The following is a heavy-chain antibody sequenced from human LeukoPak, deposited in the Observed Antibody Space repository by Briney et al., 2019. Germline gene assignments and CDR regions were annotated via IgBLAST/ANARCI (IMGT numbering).Heavy chain of an antibody. Sequence: GASVKVSCKASGYSFTSYGISWVRQAPGQGLEWMGWISAYNDNTNYAQKLQGRVTMTTDTSTSTAYMELRSLRCDDTAVYYCARTPRFYYYGSGIAFDYWGQGTLVTVSS. V-gene: IGHV1-18*01. CDR1: GYSFTSYG. CDR2: ISAYNDNT. J-gene: IGHJ4*02. CDR3: ARTPRFYYYGSGIAFDY. D-gene: IGHD3-10*01.